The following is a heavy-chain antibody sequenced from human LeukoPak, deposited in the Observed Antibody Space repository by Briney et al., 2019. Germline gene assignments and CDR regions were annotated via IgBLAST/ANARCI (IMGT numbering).Heavy chain of an antibody. J-gene: IGHJ4*02. Sequence: SVKVSCKASGGTFSSYAISWVRQAPGQGLEWMGGIIPIFCTANYAQKFQGRVTITADESTSTAYMELSSLRSEDTAVYYCARSKDLRLDDIYYWGQGTLVTVSS. CDR3: ARSKDLRLDDIYY. CDR1: GGTFSSYA. V-gene: IGHV1-69*13. CDR2: IIPIFCTA. D-gene: IGHD3-9*01.